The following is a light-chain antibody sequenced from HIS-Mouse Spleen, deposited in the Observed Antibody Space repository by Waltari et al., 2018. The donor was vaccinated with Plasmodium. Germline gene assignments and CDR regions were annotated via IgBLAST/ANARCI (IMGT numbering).Light chain of an antibody. Sequence: SYELTQPPSVSVSPGQTASITCPGDKLGDKYACWYQQKPGQSPVLVIYQDSKRPAGIPERFSGSNSGNNATLTISGTQAVDEADYYCQAWDSSTVVFGGGTKLTVL. J-gene: IGLJ2*01. CDR2: QDS. CDR3: QAWDSSTVV. CDR1: KLGDKY. V-gene: IGLV3-1*01.